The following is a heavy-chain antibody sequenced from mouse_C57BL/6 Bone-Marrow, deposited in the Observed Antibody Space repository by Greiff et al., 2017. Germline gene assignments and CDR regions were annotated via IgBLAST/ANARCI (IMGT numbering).Heavy chain of an antibody. Sequence: VQLQQPGAELVKPGASVKLSCKASGYTFTSYWMHWVKQRPGQGLAWIGMIHPNSGSTNYNEKFKSKATMTVDKSTSTAYMQLSSLTSEDSAVYYCSRGLLGRAYWGQGTLVTVSA. D-gene: IGHD4-1*01. CDR2: IHPNSGST. V-gene: IGHV1-64*01. CDR1: GYTFTSYW. CDR3: SRGLLGRAY. J-gene: IGHJ3*01.